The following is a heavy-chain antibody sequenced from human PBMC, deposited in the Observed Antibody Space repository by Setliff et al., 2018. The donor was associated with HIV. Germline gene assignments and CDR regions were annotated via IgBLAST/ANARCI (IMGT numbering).Heavy chain of an antibody. J-gene: IGHJ5*02. D-gene: IGHD6-13*01. CDR2: IHSSGST. CDR3: ARSSSSWSGWFDP. CDR1: GDSIISSRNF. Sequence: SETLSLTCTVSGDSIISSRNFWGWIRQPPGKGLEWIGNIHSSGSTYYNPSLKSRVFISVDLSINQFSLKLHSVTAADTAVYYCARSSSSWSGWFDPWGQGTLVTVSS. V-gene: IGHV4-39*01.